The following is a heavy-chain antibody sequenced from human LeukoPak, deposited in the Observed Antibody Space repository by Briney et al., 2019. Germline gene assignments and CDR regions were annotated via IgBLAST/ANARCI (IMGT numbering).Heavy chain of an antibody. CDR3: VRAGWRYFDWKTYYFDY. V-gene: IGHV1-8*01. Sequence: GASVKVSCKASGYTFTSYDINWVRQATGQGLEWMGWMNPNSGNTGYAQKFQGRVTMTRNTSISTAYMELSSLRSEDTAVYYCVRAGWRYFDWKTYYFDYWGQGTLVTVSS. CDR2: MNPNSGNT. D-gene: IGHD3-9*01. CDR1: GYTFTSYD. J-gene: IGHJ4*02.